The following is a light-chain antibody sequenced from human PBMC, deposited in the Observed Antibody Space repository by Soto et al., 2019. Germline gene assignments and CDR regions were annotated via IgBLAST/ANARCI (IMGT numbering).Light chain of an antibody. CDR1: QSVSSKY. CDR2: GTS. J-gene: IGKJ3*01. Sequence: DIVLTQSPGTLSLSPGERATLSCRASQSVSSKYLAWYQQKPGPPPRVLIYGTSSRATGIPERFSGGGSGTDFTLTITRLEYEDFALYYCQQYGSSLFTFGPGTKVDFK. CDR3: QQYGSSLFT. V-gene: IGKV3-20*01.